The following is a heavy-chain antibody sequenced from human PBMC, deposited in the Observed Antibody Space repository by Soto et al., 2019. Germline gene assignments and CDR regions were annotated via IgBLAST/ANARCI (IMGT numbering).Heavy chain of an antibody. V-gene: IGHV1-69*13. J-gene: IGHJ3*02. CDR2: IIPIFGTA. Sequence: ASVKVSCKASGGTFSSYAISWVRQAPGQGLEWMGGIIPIFGTANYAQKFQGRVTITADESTSTAYMELSSLRSEDTAVYYCARGGIYCSSTSCYDAFDIWGQGTMVTVSS. CDR3: ARGGIYCSSTSCYDAFDI. D-gene: IGHD2-2*01. CDR1: GGTFSSYA.